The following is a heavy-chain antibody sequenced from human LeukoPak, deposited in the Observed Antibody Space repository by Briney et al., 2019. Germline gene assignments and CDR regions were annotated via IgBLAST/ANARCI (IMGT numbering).Heavy chain of an antibody. CDR2: IKQDGSEK. V-gene: IGHV3-7*04. J-gene: IGHJ4*02. D-gene: IGHD6-13*01. CDR1: GFIFSNYA. CDR3: ARGSIAAAGIFDY. Sequence: PGGSLRLSCAVSGFIFSNYAMNWVRQAPGKGLEWVANIKQDGSEKYYVDSVEGRFSISRDNAKNSLYLQMSSLRAEDTAMYYCARGSIAAAGIFDYWGQGTLVTVSS.